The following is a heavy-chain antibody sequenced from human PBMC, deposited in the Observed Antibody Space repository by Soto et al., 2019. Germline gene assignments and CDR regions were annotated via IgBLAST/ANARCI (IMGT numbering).Heavy chain of an antibody. V-gene: IGHV1-2*02. CDR3: ARDFRRFYYDGSGYYVDAFDI. CDR2: INPNSGGT. CDR1: GYTFTGDY. J-gene: IGHJ3*02. D-gene: IGHD3-22*01. Sequence: ASVMVSGKASGYTFTGDYMHWVRQAPGQGLEWMGWINPNSGGTNYAQKFQGRVTMTRDTSISKAYMELSRLRSDDTAVYYCARDFRRFYYDGSGYYVDAFDIWGQGTMVNVSS.